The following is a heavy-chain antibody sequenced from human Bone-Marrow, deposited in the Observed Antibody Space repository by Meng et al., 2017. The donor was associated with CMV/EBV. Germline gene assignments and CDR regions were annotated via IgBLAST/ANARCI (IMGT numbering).Heavy chain of an antibody. CDR1: FSLSTSGVG. D-gene: IGHD1/OR15-1a*01. V-gene: IGHV2-5*02. Sequence: FSLSTSGVGVGWIRQPPGKALEWLALIYWDDDKRYSPSLRSRLTTTKDTSKNQVVLTMTNMDPVDTGTYYCAHRLGGNNWNTGHFDYWGQGTLVTVSS. CDR3: AHRLGGNNWNTGHFDY. J-gene: IGHJ4*02. CDR2: IYWDDDK.